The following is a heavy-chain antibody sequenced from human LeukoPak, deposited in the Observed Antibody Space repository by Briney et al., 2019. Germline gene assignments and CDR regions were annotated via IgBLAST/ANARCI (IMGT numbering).Heavy chain of an antibody. V-gene: IGHV3-20*04. Sequence: GGSLRLSCAASEFTINDAWMSWVRQAPGKGLEWVSGINWNGGSTGYADSVKGRFTISRDNAKNSLYLQMNSLRAEDTALYYCARVSWELQPPHAFDIRGQGTMVTVSS. CDR1: EFTINDAW. J-gene: IGHJ3*02. D-gene: IGHD1-26*01. CDR2: INWNGGST. CDR3: ARVSWELQPPHAFDI.